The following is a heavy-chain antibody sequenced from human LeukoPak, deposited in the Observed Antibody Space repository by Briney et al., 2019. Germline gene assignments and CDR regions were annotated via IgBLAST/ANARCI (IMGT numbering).Heavy chain of an antibody. J-gene: IGHJ4*02. CDR3: ARDALITMIVVGPIDY. Sequence: VQPGRSLRLSCAASGSTLSSYAMHWVRQAPGKGLEWVAVISYDGSNKYYTDSVKGRFTISRDNSKNTLYLQMNSLRAEDTAVYYCARDALITMIVVGPIDYWGQGTLVTVSS. CDR1: GSTLSSYA. D-gene: IGHD3-22*01. V-gene: IGHV3-30-3*01. CDR2: ISYDGSNK.